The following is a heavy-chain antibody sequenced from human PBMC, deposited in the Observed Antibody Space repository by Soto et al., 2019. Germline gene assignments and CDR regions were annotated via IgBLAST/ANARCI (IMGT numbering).Heavy chain of an antibody. V-gene: IGHV6-1*01. D-gene: IGHD6-19*01. Sequence: QTLSLTCAMSGGSGASTRAAWGWIRQSPSRGLEWLGRTYYRSKWYSDYAVSVKSRITINPDTSKNQFSLQLNSVTPEDTAVYYCARGSYYSGWVWGQGTLVTVSS. J-gene: IGHJ4*02. CDR1: GGSGASTRAA. CDR3: ARGSYYSGWV. CDR2: TYYRSKWYS.